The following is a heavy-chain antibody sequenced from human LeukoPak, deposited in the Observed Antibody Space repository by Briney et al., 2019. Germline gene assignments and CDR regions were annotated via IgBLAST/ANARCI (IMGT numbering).Heavy chain of an antibody. D-gene: IGHD3-10*01. CDR2: INHSGST. CDR1: GGSFSGYY. Sequence: PSETLSLTCAVYGGSFSGYYWSWIRQPTGKGLEWIGEINHSGSTNYNPSLKSRVTISVDTSKNQFSLKLSSVTAADTAVYYCARRAASKYYYGSGSYYNDYWGQGTLVTVSS. CDR3: ARRAASKYYYGSGSYYNDY. J-gene: IGHJ4*02. V-gene: IGHV4-34*01.